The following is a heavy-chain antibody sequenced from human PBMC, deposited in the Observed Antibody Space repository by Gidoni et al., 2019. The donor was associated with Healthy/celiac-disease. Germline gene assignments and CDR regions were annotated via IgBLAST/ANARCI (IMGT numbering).Heavy chain of an antibody. CDR3: ARGRRYYDFWSGSTPIQNWYDP. CDR1: GGSFSGYY. D-gene: IGHD3-3*01. CDR2: INHSGST. V-gene: IGHV4-34*01. Sequence: QVQLQQWGAGLLKPSETLSLTCAVYGGSFSGYYWSWIRQPPGKGLEWIGEINHSGSTNYNPSLKSRVTISVDTSKNQFSLKLSSVTAADTAVYYCARGRRYYDFWSGSTPIQNWYDPWGQGTLVTVSS. J-gene: IGHJ5*02.